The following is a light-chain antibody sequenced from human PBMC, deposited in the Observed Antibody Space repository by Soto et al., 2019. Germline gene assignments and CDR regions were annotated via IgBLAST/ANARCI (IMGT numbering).Light chain of an antibody. J-gene: IGKJ1*01. Sequence: DVVLTQSPLSLPVNFGQPASISCRSSKSLVYSDGNTHLSWFLQRPCQSPRRLIYRVSSRDSGVLVRFSGSGSGTDFTLEISSGEAEDVGIYFFTLGTHLPRTFGQGTKVEVK. CDR1: KSLVYSDGNTH. CDR3: TLGTHLPRT. CDR2: RVS. V-gene: IGKV2-30*01.